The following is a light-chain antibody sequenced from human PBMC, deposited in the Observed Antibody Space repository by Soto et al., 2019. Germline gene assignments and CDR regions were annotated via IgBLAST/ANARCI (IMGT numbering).Light chain of an antibody. V-gene: IGLV2-14*01. Sequence: QSVLAQPASVSGSPGQSITISCTGTSSGIRDYNYVPWYQQLPGNAPKLIMYEVSNRPSGISNRFSGSKSGNTASLTISGLQAEEEADYYCSSKSPDFFGTGTKVTVL. CDR3: SSKSPDF. J-gene: IGLJ1*01. CDR2: EVS. CDR1: SSGIRDYNY.